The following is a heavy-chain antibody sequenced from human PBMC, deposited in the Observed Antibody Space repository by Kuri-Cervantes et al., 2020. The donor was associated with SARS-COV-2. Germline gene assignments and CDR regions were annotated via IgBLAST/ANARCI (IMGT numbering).Heavy chain of an antibody. J-gene: IGHJ6*02. CDR3: ARQVETYYYYYGMDV. Sequence: SDTLSLTCTVSGGSISSSSYYWGWIRQPPGKGLEWIGSIYYSGSTYYNPSLKSRVTISVDTSKNQFSLKLSSVTAADTAVYYCARQVETYYYYYGMDVWGQGTTVTVSS. V-gene: IGHV4-39*01. CDR2: IYYSGST. CDR1: GGSISSSSYY.